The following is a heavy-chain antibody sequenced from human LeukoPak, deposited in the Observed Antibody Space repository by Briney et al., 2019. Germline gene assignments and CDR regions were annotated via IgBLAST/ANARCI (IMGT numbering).Heavy chain of an antibody. J-gene: IGHJ5*02. CDR2: IIPILGIA. CDR1: GYTFTGYY. CDR3: ARFSDYAPFDP. Sequence: SVKVSCKASGYTFTGYYIHWVRQAPGQGLEWMGRIIPILGIANYAQKFQGRVTITADKSTSTAYMELSSLRSEDTAVYYCARFSDYAPFDPWGQGTLVTVSS. D-gene: IGHD3/OR15-3a*01. V-gene: IGHV1-69*02.